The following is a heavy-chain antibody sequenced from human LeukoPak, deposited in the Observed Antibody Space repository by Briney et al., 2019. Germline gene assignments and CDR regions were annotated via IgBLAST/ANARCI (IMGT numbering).Heavy chain of an antibody. D-gene: IGHD3-9*01. J-gene: IGHJ4*02. Sequence: GRSLRLSCAASGFTFDDYAMHWVRQAPGKGLEWVSGISWNSGSIGYADSVKGRFTISRDNAKNSLYLQMNSLRAEDTAVYYCAKEARFDWLCNYWGQGTLVTVSS. V-gene: IGHV3-9*01. CDR3: AKEARFDWLCNY. CDR2: ISWNSGSI. CDR1: GFTFDDYA.